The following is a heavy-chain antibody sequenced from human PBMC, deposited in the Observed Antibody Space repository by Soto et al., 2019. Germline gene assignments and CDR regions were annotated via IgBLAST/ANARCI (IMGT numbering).Heavy chain of an antibody. V-gene: IGHV3-74*03. CDR1: ELTFSTSW. J-gene: IGHJ4*02. CDR2: INTDGSDV. D-gene: IGHD6-19*01. CDR3: ARGKIAVAVRGLFDY. Sequence: EVQLVESGGGLVQPGGSLRLSCIASELTFSTSWMHWVRQAPGKGPVWISRINTDGSDVTYADSVKGRFAVSRDNAKHTLYLQTNSLRVEDTDVYFGARGKIAVAVRGLFDYWGQGTLVTVSS.